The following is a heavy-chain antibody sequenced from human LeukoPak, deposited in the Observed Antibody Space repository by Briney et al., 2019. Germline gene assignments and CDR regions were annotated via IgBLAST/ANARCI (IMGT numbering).Heavy chain of an antibody. CDR2: ISAYNGNT. Sequence: ASVKVSCKASGYTFTSYGISWVRQAPGQGLEWMGWISAYNGNTNYAQKLQGRVTMTTDTSTSTAYMELRSLRSDDTAVYYCARTYYYDSSGYHYFDYWGQGTLVTVSS. CDR1: GYTFTSYG. J-gene: IGHJ4*02. D-gene: IGHD3-22*01. V-gene: IGHV1-18*01. CDR3: ARTYYYDSSGYHYFDY.